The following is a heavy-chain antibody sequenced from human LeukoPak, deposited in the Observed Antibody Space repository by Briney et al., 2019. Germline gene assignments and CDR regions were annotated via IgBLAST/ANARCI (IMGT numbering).Heavy chain of an antibody. Sequence: GGSLRLSCAASGFTFSDYAMSWVRQAPEKGLEWVSAISGSGVSTSFSDYYLDSVKGRFTISRDNSKNTLYLQMNSLRAEDTAVYYCAKGLSGSYFNRDAFDVWGQGTMVTVSS. V-gene: IGHV3-23*01. CDR1: GFTFSDYA. CDR3: AKGLSGSYFNRDAFDV. D-gene: IGHD1-26*01. CDR2: ISGSGVST. J-gene: IGHJ3*01.